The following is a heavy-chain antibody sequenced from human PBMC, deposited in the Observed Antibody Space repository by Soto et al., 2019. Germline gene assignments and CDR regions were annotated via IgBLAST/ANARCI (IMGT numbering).Heavy chain of an antibody. CDR2: ISYDGNNK. Sequence: GGSLRLSCAASEFTFSSYAMHWVRQAPGKGLEWVSVISYDGNNKYYADSVKGRFTISRDNSKNTLYLQMNSLRAEDTAVYYCARDPSSYYDGMDVWGQGTTVTVSS. CDR1: EFTFSSYA. V-gene: IGHV3-30*04. J-gene: IGHJ6*02. CDR3: ARDPSSYYDGMDV.